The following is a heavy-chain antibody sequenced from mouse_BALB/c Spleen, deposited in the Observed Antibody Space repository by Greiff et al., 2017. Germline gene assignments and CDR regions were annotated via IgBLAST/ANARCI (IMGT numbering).Heavy chain of an antibody. CDR1: GFNIKDTY. CDR2: IDPANGNT. J-gene: IGHJ4*01. CDR3: ARGYERAMDY. D-gene: IGHD2-14*01. V-gene: IGHV14-3*02. Sequence: VHVKQSGAELVKPGASVKLSCTASGFNIKDTYMHWVKQRPEQGLEWIGRIDPANGNTKYDPKFQGKATITADTSSNTAYLQLSSLTSEDTAVYYCARGYERAMDYWGQGTSVTVSS.